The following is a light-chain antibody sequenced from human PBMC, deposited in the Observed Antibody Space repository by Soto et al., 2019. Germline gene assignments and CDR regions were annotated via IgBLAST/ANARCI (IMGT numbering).Light chain of an antibody. V-gene: IGLV2-14*01. CDR2: DVS. CDR3: SSYTSSSNLYV. CDR1: SSDVGGYNY. J-gene: IGLJ1*01. Sequence: QSVLTQPASVSGSPGQSITISCTGTSSDVGGYNYVSWYQQHPGKAPKLMIYDVSNRPSGVSNRFSGSKSGNTASLTISGLQAEDEADYYCSSYTSSSNLYVFGTGNKVTVL.